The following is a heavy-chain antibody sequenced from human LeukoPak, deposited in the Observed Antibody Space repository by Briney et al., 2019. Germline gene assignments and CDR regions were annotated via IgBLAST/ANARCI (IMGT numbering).Heavy chain of an antibody. J-gene: IGHJ4*02. CDR3: ARLKSASPFDY. V-gene: IGHV4-39*01. CDR1: GGSISSSSYY. CDR2: IYYSGST. Sequence: SETLSLTCTVSGGSISSSSYYRGWIRQPPGKGLEWIGSIYYSGSTYYNPSLKSRVTISVDTSKNQFSLKLSSVTAADTAVYYCARLKSASPFDYWGQGTLVTVSS.